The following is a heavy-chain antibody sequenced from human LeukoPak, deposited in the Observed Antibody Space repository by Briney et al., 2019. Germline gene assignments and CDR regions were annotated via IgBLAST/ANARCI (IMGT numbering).Heavy chain of an antibody. Sequence: SETLSLTCTVSGGSISSSSYYWGWLRQPPGKGLEGIGSIYYSGSTYYNPSLKSRVTISVDTSKNQFSLKLSSVTAADTAVYYCATDYGDRDAFDIWGQGTMVPVSS. D-gene: IGHD4-17*01. CDR3: ATDYGDRDAFDI. J-gene: IGHJ3*02. V-gene: IGHV4-39*01. CDR2: IYYSGST. CDR1: GGSISSSSYY.